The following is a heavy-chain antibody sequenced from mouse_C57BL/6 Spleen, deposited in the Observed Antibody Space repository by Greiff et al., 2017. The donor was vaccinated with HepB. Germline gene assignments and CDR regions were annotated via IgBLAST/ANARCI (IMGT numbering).Heavy chain of an antibody. J-gene: IGHJ1*03. CDR2: IDPNSGGT. CDR3: ARAYYSNYWYFDV. Sequence: KESCKASGYTFTSYWMHWVKQRPGRGLEWIGRIDPNSGGTKYNEKFKSKATLTVDKPSSTAYMQLSSLTSEDSAVYYCARAYYSNYWYFDVWGTGTTVTVSS. D-gene: IGHD2-5*01. V-gene: IGHV1-72*01. CDR1: GYTFTSYW.